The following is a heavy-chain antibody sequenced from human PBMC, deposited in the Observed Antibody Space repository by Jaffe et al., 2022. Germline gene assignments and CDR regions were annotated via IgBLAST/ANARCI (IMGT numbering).Heavy chain of an antibody. J-gene: IGHJ4*02. CDR2: IDSRGATI. Sequence: EVQLVESGGGLVQPGGSLRLSCAASGFTFSFYEMNWVRQTPGKGLEWVSYIDSRGATIYYTDSVKGRFTISRDNAKNSLYLQMNSLRAEDTAVYYCATKFRNGDFYFDYWGQGTLVTVSS. D-gene: IGHD2-21*02. CDR3: ATKFRNGDFYFDY. V-gene: IGHV3-48*03. CDR1: GFTFSFYE.